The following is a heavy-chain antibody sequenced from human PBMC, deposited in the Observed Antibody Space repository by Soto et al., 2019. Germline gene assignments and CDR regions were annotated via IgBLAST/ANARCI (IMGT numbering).Heavy chain of an antibody. CDR3: ARDADYYYDSSGYYFDY. Sequence: PGGSLRLSCAASGFTFSSYSMNWLRQAPGKGLEWVSYISSSSSTIYYADSVKGRFTISRDHAKNSLYLQMNSLRDEDTAVYYCARDADYYYDSSGYYFDYWGQGTLVTVSS. D-gene: IGHD3-22*01. CDR2: ISSSSSTI. V-gene: IGHV3-48*02. J-gene: IGHJ4*02. CDR1: GFTFSSYS.